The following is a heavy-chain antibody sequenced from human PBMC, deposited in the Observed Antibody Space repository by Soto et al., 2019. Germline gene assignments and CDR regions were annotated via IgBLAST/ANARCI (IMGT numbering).Heavy chain of an antibody. J-gene: IGHJ6*02. CDR1: GGSISSGDYY. D-gene: IGHD2-2*01. Sequence: SETLSLTCTVSGGSISSGDYYWSWIRQPPGKGLEWIGYVYYSGSTYYNPSLKSRVTISVDTSKNQFSLKLSSVTAADTAVYYCATRSEYCSSTSCRYGMDVWGQGTTVTVSS. CDR2: VYYSGST. CDR3: ATRSEYCSSTSCRYGMDV. V-gene: IGHV4-30-4*01.